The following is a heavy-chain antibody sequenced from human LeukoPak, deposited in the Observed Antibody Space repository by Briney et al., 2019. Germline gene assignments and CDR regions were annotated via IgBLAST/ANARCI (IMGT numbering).Heavy chain of an antibody. V-gene: IGHV3-74*01. Sequence: GGSLRLSCAASGFTFTSYWMHWVRQAPGKGLVWVARSNADGSGISYADSVKGRFTISRDNAKNTLYLQMNSLRAEDTAVYYCAREMAVWGQGALVTVSS. CDR1: GFTFTSYW. CDR2: SNADGSGI. J-gene: IGHJ4*02. D-gene: IGHD2-8*01. CDR3: AREMAV.